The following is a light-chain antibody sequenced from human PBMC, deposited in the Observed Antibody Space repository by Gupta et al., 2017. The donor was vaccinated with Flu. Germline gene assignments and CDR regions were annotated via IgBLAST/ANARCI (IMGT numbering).Light chain of an antibody. CDR3: QQYGSALWM. CDR2: AAA. CDR1: QSVSSSS. J-gene: IGKJ1*01. Sequence: ERATPPCRASQSVSSSSLAWYQQKPGQAPRLLIYAAASRATGIPDRISGSGSGTDFTLTISRLEPEDFAVYYCQQYGSALWMFGQGTKVEIK. V-gene: IGKV3-20*01.